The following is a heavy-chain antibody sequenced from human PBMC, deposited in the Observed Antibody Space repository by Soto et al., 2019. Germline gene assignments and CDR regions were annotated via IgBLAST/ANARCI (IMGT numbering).Heavy chain of an antibody. CDR2: IIPIFGTA. CDR3: ARDGIAVDGKVSFDP. J-gene: IGHJ5*02. CDR1: GGTFSSYA. D-gene: IGHD6-19*01. V-gene: IGHV1-69*13. Sequence: GASVKVSCKASGGTFSSYAISWVRQAPGQGLEWMGGIIPIFGTANYAQKFQGRVTITADESTSTAYMELSSLRSEDTAVYYCARDGIAVDGKVSFDPWGQGTLVTVSS.